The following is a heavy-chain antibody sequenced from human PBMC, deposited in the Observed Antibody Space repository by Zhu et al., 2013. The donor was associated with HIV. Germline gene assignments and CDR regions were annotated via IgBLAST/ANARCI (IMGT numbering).Heavy chain of an antibody. CDR3: ARESKRVATSDHDAFDI. CDR1: GYTFTGYY. V-gene: IGHV1-2*02. Sequence: QVQLVQSGAEVKKPGASVKVSCKASGYTFTGYYMHWVRQAPGQGLEWMGWINPNSGGTNYAQKFQGRVTMTRDTSISTAYMELSRLRSDDTAVYYCARESKRVATSDHDAFDIWGQGDNGHRLF. D-gene: IGHD5-12*01. J-gene: IGHJ3*02. CDR2: INPNSGGT.